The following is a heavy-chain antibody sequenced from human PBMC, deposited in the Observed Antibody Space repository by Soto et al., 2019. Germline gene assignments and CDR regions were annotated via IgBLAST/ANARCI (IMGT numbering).Heavy chain of an antibody. CDR1: RGSMTTGDW. CDR3: AKNAVGGFDW. Sequence: QLQESGPGLVKPSGTLSLTCAVSRGSMTTGDWFSWVRQSPGKGLEWIGEIYYGVTTHYKPSLKSRVTISLDKSKNQFFLELSSSTAADTAVYYCAKNAVGGFDWWGQGTLVTVSS. CDR2: IYYGVTT. V-gene: IGHV4-4*02. J-gene: IGHJ4*02. D-gene: IGHD1-26*01.